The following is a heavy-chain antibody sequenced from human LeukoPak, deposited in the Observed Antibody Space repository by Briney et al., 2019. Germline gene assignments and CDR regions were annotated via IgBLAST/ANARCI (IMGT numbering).Heavy chain of an antibody. J-gene: IGHJ5*02. CDR2: ITSGGTPL. Sequence: GGSLRLSCVASGFTFSDFYMSWIRQAPGKGLEWVSYITSGGTPLYYAGSVRGRFTISRDNAKNSLYLQMNSLRAEDTAVYYCASGWTYATFDPWGQGTLVTVSS. D-gene: IGHD3-16*01. CDR3: ASGWTYATFDP. CDR1: GFTFSDFY. V-gene: IGHV3-11*01.